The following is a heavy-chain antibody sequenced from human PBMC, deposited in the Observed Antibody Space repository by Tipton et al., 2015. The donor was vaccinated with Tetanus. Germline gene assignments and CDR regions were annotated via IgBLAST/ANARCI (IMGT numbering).Heavy chain of an antibody. CDR3: ARRRSAVLGGSYHWYFDL. CDR1: GYNFSYYS. J-gene: IGHJ2*01. Sequence: QLVQSGAEVRKPGESLKISCQGSGYNFSYYSIGWVRHMPGKGLEWMGIVDPRDSGATYGPSFQGQVTISTDKSISPAYVQWTSLQASDTAIYYCARRRSAVLGGSYHWYFDLWGRGTLVTVSS. CDR2: VDPRDSGA. D-gene: IGHD2-15*01. V-gene: IGHV5-51*01.